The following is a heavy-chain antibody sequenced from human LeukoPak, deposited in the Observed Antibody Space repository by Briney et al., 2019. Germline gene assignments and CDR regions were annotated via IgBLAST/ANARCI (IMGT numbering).Heavy chain of an antibody. Sequence: PGGSLRLSCAASGFTFSNYAMNWVRQAPGKGLEWGSLVTGSGSHTYYADFVKGRLTISRDNSKNMLYLQMNSLRAEDTAVYYCAKDQYGGNPQYYFDYWGQGTLVTVSS. CDR2: VTGSGSHT. D-gene: IGHD4-23*01. V-gene: IGHV3-23*01. J-gene: IGHJ4*02. CDR3: AKDQYGGNPQYYFDY. CDR1: GFTFSNYA.